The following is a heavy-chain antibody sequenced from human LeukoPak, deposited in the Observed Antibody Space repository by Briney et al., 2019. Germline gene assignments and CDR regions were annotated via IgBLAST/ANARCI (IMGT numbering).Heavy chain of an antibody. D-gene: IGHD5-18*01. CDR2: MNPNSNNT. CDR3: ARGYSYGYKDY. V-gene: IGHV1-8*01. J-gene: IGHJ4*02. CDR1: GYTFTSYD. Sequence: GASVKVSCKASGYTFTSYDINWVRQATGQGLEWMGWMNPNSNNTVYAQKFQGRVTMTRNTSISTAYMELSNLRSEDTAVYYCARGYSYGYKDYWGQGTLVTVSS.